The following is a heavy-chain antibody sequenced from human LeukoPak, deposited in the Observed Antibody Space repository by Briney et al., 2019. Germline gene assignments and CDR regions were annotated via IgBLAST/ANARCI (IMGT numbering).Heavy chain of an antibody. CDR1: GYVFINYC. CDR2: ISPSGGST. Sequence: ASVKVSCKTSGYVFINYCIHWVRQAPGQGPEWMGVISPSGGSTTYAQKFQGRVTLTRDMSTSTDYLELSSLRSEDTAVYYCARDNSVRDEAWWFNPWGQGTLVTVSS. CDR3: ARDNSVRDEAWWFNP. D-gene: IGHD5-24*01. V-gene: IGHV1-46*01. J-gene: IGHJ5*02.